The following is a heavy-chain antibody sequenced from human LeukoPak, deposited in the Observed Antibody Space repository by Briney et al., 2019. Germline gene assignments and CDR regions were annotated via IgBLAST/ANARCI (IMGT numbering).Heavy chain of an antibody. Sequence: GGSLRLSCAASGFTFSSYAMHWVRQAPGKGLEWVAVISYDGSNKYYADSVKGRFTISRDNSKNTLYLQMNSLRAEDTAVYYCARDSEEYSSGWYYFDYWGQGTLVTVSS. CDR2: ISYDGSNK. J-gene: IGHJ4*02. D-gene: IGHD6-19*01. V-gene: IGHV3-30*04. CDR1: GFTFSSYA. CDR3: ARDSEEYSSGWYYFDY.